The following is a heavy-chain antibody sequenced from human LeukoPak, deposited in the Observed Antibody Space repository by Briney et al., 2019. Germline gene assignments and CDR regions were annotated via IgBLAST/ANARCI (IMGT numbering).Heavy chain of an antibody. Sequence: SVKVSYKASGGTFSSYTISWVRQAPGQGLEWMVRIIPILGIANYAQKFQGRVTITADKSTSTAYMELSSLRSEDTAVYYCARGRTIFGVLNSQGLDNWFDPWGQGTLVTVSS. CDR3: ARGRTIFGVLNSQGLDNWFDP. J-gene: IGHJ5*02. CDR2: IIPILGIA. V-gene: IGHV1-69*10. CDR1: GGTFSSYT. D-gene: IGHD3-3*01.